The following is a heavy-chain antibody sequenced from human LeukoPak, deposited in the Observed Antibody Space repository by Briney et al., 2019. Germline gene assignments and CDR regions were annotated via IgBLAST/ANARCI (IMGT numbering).Heavy chain of an antibody. CDR2: INPSGGST. Sequence: ASVKVSCKASGYTFTTYFINWVRQAPGQGLEWMGIINPSGGSTRYAQKFQGRLTMTRDTSTSTVSMELSSLRSDDTAVYYCVRDHALATNLFDYWGQGTLVTVSS. CDR3: VRDHALATNLFDY. J-gene: IGHJ4*02. V-gene: IGHV1-46*01. CDR1: GYTFTTYF. D-gene: IGHD5-24*01.